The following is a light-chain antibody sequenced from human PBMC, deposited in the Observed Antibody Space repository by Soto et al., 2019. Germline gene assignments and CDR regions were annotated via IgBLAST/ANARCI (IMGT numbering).Light chain of an antibody. CDR1: QSVSSSD. CDR3: QQYGSSPLT. J-gene: IGKJ4*01. Sequence: IVLTQSPGTLSLSPGERATLSCRASQSVSSSDLAWYQQKPGQAPRLLIYGASSRATGIPDRFSGSGSGTDFTLTISRLEPEDFAVYYCQQYGSSPLTFGGGTKVDIK. V-gene: IGKV3-20*01. CDR2: GAS.